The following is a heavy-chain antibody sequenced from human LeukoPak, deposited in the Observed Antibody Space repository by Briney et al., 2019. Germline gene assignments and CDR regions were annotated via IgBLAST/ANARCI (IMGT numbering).Heavy chain of an antibody. J-gene: IGHJ4*02. CDR1: GFTFSSYW. CDR2: ISYDEINK. V-gene: IGHV3-30*03. CDR3: ARVSQIAAAGKFDY. D-gene: IGHD6-13*01. Sequence: GGSLRLSCAASGFTFSSYWMHWVRQAPGKGLEWVAVISYDEINKYYADSVKGRFTISRDNSKNTLYLQMNSLRAEDTAVYYCARVSQIAAAGKFDYWGQGTLVTVSS.